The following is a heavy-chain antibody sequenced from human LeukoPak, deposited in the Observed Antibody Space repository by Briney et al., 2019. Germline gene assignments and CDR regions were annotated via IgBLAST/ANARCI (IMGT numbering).Heavy chain of an antibody. Sequence: PGGSLRLSCAASGFAFSSYAMSWVRQAPGKGLEWVSGISGSGFSTYSADPVKGRFTISRDNSKNTLHLQMNSLRAEDTAVYYCAKELASGSFFAFDYWAQGTLVTVSS. J-gene: IGHJ4*02. D-gene: IGHD1-26*01. CDR3: AKELASGSFFAFDY. CDR2: ISGSGFST. CDR1: GFAFSSYA. V-gene: IGHV3-23*01.